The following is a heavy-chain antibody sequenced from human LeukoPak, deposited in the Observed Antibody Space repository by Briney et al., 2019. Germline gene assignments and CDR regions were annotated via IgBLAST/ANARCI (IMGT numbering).Heavy chain of an antibody. J-gene: IGHJ4*02. CDR1: GYTFTSYA. V-gene: IGHV1-3*01. Sequence: ASVKVSCKASGYTFTSYATHWVRQAPGQRLEWMGWINAGNGNTKYSQKFQGRVTITRDTSASTAYMELSSLRSEDTAVYYCARGSSQLWPLDYWGQGTLVTVSS. CDR3: ARGSSQLWPLDY. CDR2: INAGNGNT. D-gene: IGHD5-18*01.